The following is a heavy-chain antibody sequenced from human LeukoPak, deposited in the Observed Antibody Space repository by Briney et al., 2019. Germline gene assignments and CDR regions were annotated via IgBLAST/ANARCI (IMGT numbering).Heavy chain of an antibody. J-gene: IGHJ6*03. CDR1: GFIVSNFK. Sequence: GGSLRLSCAASGFIVSNFKMNWVRQAPGKGLERVAYISDSGRTTFYADSVKSRFTISRDNAKNSLYLQMNSLRAEDTAVYYCARKVAVERFAYYYYYYMDVWGKGTTVTVSS. V-gene: IGHV3-48*03. D-gene: IGHD6-19*01. CDR2: ISDSGRTT. CDR3: ARKVAVERFAYYYYYYMDV.